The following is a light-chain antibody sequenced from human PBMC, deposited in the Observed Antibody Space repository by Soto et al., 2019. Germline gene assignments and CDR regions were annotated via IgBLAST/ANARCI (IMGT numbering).Light chain of an antibody. CDR1: SSDVGGYNY. Sequence: QSALTQPASGSGSPGQSITISCTGTSSDVGGYNYVSWYQQHPGKAPKLMISDVSNRPSGVSNRFSGSKSGNTASLTIYGLQAEDEADCYCSSYTSSSTLEVFGTGTKLTVL. V-gene: IGLV2-14*01. CDR2: DVS. CDR3: SSYTSSSTLEV. J-gene: IGLJ1*01.